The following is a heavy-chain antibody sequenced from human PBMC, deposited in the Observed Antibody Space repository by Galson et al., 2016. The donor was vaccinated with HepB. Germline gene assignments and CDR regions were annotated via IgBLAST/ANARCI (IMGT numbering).Heavy chain of an antibody. V-gene: IGHV3-33*01. CDR1: GFTFSSYA. J-gene: IGHJ4*02. CDR3: AASTWVTTGFDY. Sequence: SLRLSCAASGFTFSSYAMHWVRQAPGKGQVWVAVIWYDGSPEYYVDSVKGRFTLSSDKSKNTLYLQLNNVRPEDTAVYYCAASTWVTTGFDYWGQGTLVTVAS. CDR2: IWYDGSPE. D-gene: IGHD2-21*02.